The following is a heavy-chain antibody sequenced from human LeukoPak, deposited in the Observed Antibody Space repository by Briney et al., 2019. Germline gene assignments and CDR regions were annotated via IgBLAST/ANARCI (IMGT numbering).Heavy chain of an antibody. CDR2: IYYSGST. D-gene: IGHD1-26*01. CDR3: ARDQGYYLPDY. CDR1: GGSISSYY. Sequence: SETLSLTCTVSGGSISSYYWSWIRQPPGKGLEWIGYIYYSGSTNYNPSLKSRVTISVDTSKNQFSLKLSSVTAADTAVYYCARDQGYYLPDYWGQGTLVTVSS. J-gene: IGHJ4*02. V-gene: IGHV4-59*12.